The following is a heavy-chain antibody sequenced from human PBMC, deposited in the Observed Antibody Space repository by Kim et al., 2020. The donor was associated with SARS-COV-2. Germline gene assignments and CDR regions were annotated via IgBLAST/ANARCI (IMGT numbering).Heavy chain of an antibody. J-gene: IGHJ4*02. CDR2: IERQGREK. CDR1: GFTFSNYW. CDR3: EKWKGEQSVFDY. Sequence: GGSLRLSCAASGFTFSNYWMAWIRQAPGKGLEWVANIERQGREKEYVDSVEGRFSISRDNAQKSLFLQMNSLRAEDTAVYYCEKWKGEQSVFDYWGQGTLVTVSS. V-gene: IGHV3-7*01. D-gene: IGHD6-19*01.